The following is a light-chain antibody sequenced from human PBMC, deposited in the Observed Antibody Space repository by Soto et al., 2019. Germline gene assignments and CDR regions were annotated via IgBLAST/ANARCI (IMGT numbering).Light chain of an antibody. CDR1: TGAVTRGDY. CDR3: LLYFGGALV. Sequence: QTVVTQEPSLTVSPGGTVTLTCASSTGAVTRGDYPNWFQQKPGQAPTALIYSATYKHSWTPARFSGSLLGGKAALTVSGVQAEDEADYYCLLYFGGALVFGGVTKVTVL. J-gene: IGLJ3*02. V-gene: IGLV7-43*01. CDR2: SAT.